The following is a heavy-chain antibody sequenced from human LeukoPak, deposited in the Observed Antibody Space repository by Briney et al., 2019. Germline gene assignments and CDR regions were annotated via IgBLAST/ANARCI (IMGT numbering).Heavy chain of an antibody. Sequence: GGSLRLSCAASGFTFSRSTMHWVRQAPGKGLEWVAVISYDGSNKYYADSVKGRFPISRDNSKSTLYLQMNSLRAEDTAVYYCARAAGNSVIYEGAFDTWGQGTMVTVSS. D-gene: IGHD1/OR15-1a*01. V-gene: IGHV3-30-3*01. J-gene: IGHJ3*02. CDR2: ISYDGSNK. CDR1: GFTFSRST. CDR3: ARAAGNSVIYEGAFDT.